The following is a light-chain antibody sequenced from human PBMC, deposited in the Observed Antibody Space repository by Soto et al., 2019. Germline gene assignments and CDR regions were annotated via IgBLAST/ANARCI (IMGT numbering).Light chain of an antibody. CDR2: GAY. Sequence: EIVMTQSPATLSVSPGERVTLSCRASQSVSSSLAWYQQKPGQAPRLLIYGAYTKATGIPARFSGSGSGTEFTLPISSLQSEDFAVYYCQQYNNWPPFTFGPGTKVDIK. J-gene: IGKJ3*01. CDR3: QQYNNWPPFT. V-gene: IGKV3-15*01. CDR1: QSVSSS.